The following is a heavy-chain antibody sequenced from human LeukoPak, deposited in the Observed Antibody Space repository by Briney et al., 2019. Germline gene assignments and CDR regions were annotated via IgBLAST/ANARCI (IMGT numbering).Heavy chain of an antibody. CDR1: GGSISTANYY. CDR2: IYYTGNT. D-gene: IGHD3-10*01. Sequence: SETLSLTCSLSGGSISTANYYWAWIRQPPGKGLDWVGSIYYTGNTYYNPSLKSRVTIFVDTSRNQLSLKLNSVTAADTALYYCARHVGTPRHFDFWGHGTLVTVSS. J-gene: IGHJ4*01. CDR3: ARHVGTPRHFDF. V-gene: IGHV4-39*01.